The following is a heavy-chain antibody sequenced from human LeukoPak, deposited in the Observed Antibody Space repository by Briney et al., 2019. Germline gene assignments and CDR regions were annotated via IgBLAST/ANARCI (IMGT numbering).Heavy chain of an antibody. Sequence: GGSLRLSCAASGFTFSSYSMSWVRQAPGKGLEWVSAISGSGGSTYYADSVKGRFTISRDNPKTTLYLQMTSLRAEDTAVYYCAKGRDSYYFDYWGQGTLVTVSS. CDR2: ISGSGGST. CDR1: GFTFSSYS. CDR3: AKGRDSYYFDY. J-gene: IGHJ4*02. D-gene: IGHD6-6*01. V-gene: IGHV3-23*01.